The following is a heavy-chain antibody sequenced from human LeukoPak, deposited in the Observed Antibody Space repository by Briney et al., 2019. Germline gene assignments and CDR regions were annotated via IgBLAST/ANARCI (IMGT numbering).Heavy chain of an antibody. CDR3: ARDHLPAGAPGYYMDV. J-gene: IGHJ6*03. CDR2: IYNSGIT. D-gene: IGHD4/OR15-4a*01. V-gene: IGHV4-59*02. Sequence: SETLSLTCTVSGGSVSSHFWSWIRQPPGKGREWMGYIYNSGITNYNPSLKSRVTMSVDTSKNHFSLMLRSVTAADTAVYYCARDHLPAGAPGYYMDVWGKGTTVTVSS. CDR1: GGSVSSHF.